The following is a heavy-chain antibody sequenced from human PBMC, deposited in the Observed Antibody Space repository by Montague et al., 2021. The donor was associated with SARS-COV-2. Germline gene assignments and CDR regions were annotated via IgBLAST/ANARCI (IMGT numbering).Heavy chain of an antibody. V-gene: IGHV4-39*01. CDR3: ARHEGVVVAATYTGLGVQPGWFDP. J-gene: IGHJ5*02. D-gene: IGHD2-15*01. CDR1: GGSISSSSYY. CDR2: IYYSGST. Sequence: SETLSLTCTVSGGSISSSSYYWGWIRQPPGKGLEWIGSIYYSGSTYYNPSLKSRVTISVDTSKNQFSLKLSSVAAADTAVYYCARHEGVVVAATYTGLGVQPGWFDPWGQGTLVTVSS.